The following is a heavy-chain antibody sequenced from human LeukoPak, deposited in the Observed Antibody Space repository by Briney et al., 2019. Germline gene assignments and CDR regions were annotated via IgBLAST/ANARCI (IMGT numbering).Heavy chain of an antibody. CDR1: GFTFSSYA. CDR3: AKVTGPIGPYGEWFAYYFDY. J-gene: IGHJ4*02. D-gene: IGHD4-17*01. CDR2: ISGSGGST. V-gene: IGHV3-23*01. Sequence: QPGGSLRLSCAASGFTFSSYAMSWVRQAPGKGLEWVSAISGSGGSTYYADSVKGRFTISRDNSKNTLYLQMNSLRAEDTAVYYCAKVTGPIGPYGEWFAYYFDYWGQGTLVTVSS.